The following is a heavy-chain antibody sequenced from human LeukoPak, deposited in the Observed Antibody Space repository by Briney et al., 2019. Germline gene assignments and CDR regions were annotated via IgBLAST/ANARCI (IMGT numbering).Heavy chain of an antibody. CDR1: GGSISSYY. D-gene: IGHD3-3*01. CDR2: IYYSGST. V-gene: IGHV4-59*08. Sequence: SSETLSLTCTVSGGSISSYYWSWIRQPPGKGLEWIGYIYYSGSTNYNPSLKSRVTISVDTSKNQFSLKLSSVTAADTAVYYCARLGGAQYYDFWSGYSNWFDPWGQGTLVTVSS. CDR3: ARLGGAQYYDFWSGYSNWFDP. J-gene: IGHJ5*02.